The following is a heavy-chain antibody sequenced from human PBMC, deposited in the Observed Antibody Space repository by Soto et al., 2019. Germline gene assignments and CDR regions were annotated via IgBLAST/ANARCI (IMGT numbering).Heavy chain of an antibody. D-gene: IGHD6-13*01. CDR2: ISSNGGST. Sequence: GGSLRLSCSASGFTFSSYAMHWVRQAPGKGLGYVSAISSNGGSTYYADSVKGRFTISRDNSKNTLYLQMSSLRAEDTAVYYCVTLRTAADYFDYWGQGTLVTVSS. CDR1: GFTFSSYA. J-gene: IGHJ4*02. CDR3: VTLRTAADYFDY. V-gene: IGHV3-64D*06.